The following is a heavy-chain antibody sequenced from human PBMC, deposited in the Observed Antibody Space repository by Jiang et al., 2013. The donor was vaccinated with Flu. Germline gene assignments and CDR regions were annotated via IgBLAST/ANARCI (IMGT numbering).Heavy chain of an antibody. CDR3: ASGEGYSYGYRGGYFDY. Sequence: KSRVTISVDTSKNQFSLKLSSVTAADTAVYYCASGEGYSYGYRGGYFDYWGQGTLVTVSS. J-gene: IGHJ4*02. V-gene: IGHV4-39*01. D-gene: IGHD5-18*01.